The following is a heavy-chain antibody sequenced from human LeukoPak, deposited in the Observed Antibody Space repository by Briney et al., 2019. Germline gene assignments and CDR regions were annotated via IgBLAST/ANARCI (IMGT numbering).Heavy chain of an antibody. CDR3: ARDRGDAKRLLEWLPGDY. CDR1: GYTFTDYF. Sequence: ASVKVSCKASGYTFTDYFINWVRQAPGQGLEWMGRINPKTGGTNYARKLQGRVTMTRDTSISTAYMDLSSLRPDDTAVYYCARDRGDAKRLLEWLPGDYWGQGTLVTVSS. D-gene: IGHD3-3*01. J-gene: IGHJ4*02. CDR2: INPKTGGT. V-gene: IGHV1-2*06.